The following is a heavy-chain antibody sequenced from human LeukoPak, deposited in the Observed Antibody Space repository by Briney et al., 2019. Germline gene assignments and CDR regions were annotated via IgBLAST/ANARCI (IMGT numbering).Heavy chain of an antibody. CDR1: GYTFTGYY. D-gene: IGHD2-21*02. CDR3: ARGPACGGDCYFFDY. J-gene: IGHJ4*02. Sequence: ASVKVSCKASGYTFTGYYMHWVRQAPGQGLEWMGGIIPIFGTANYAQKFQGRVTITADESTSTAYMELSSLRSEDTAVYYCARGPACGGDCYFFDYWGQGTLVTVSS. CDR2: IIPIFGTA. V-gene: IGHV1-69*13.